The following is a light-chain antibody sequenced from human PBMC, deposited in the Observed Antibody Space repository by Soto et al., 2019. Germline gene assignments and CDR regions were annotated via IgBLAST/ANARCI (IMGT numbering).Light chain of an antibody. V-gene: IGLV2-14*03. J-gene: IGLJ2*01. CDR2: DVS. CDR1: TSDIGVYKY. Sequence: QSALTQPASVSGSPGQSLTISCTGSTSDIGVYKYVSWYQQHPGKAPKLLIYDVSYRPSGISDRFSGSKSGNTASLTISGVRPEDEADYYCSSYGASSTLFGGGTKVTVL. CDR3: SSYGASSTL.